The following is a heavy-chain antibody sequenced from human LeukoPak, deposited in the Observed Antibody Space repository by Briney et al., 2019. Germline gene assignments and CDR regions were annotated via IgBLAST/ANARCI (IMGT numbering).Heavy chain of an antibody. CDR2: LYSGGST. CDR3: AREGNWNQFYY. V-gene: IGHV3-66*01. J-gene: IGHJ4*02. Sequence: GGSLRLSCAASEFSVGSNYMTWVRPAPGKGLEWVSLLYSGGSTYYADSVKGRFTISRDNSKNTLYLQMNSLRGEDTAVYYCAREGNWNQFYYWGQGTLVTVSS. CDR1: EFSVGSNY. D-gene: IGHD1-20*01.